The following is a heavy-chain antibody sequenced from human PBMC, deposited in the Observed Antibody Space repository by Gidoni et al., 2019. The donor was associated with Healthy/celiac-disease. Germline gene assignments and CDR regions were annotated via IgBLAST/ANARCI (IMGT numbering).Heavy chain of an antibody. V-gene: IGHV3-21*01. D-gene: IGHD6-19*01. Sequence: EVQLVESVGGLVKPGGSLRLAGAASGFPFSSYSMNWGRQAPGKGLEWVSSISSSSSYIYYADSVKGRFTISRDNAKNSLYLQMNSLRAEDTAVYYCARDGQWLPDYWGQGTLVTVSS. CDR2: ISSSSSYI. CDR1: GFPFSSYS. J-gene: IGHJ4*02. CDR3: ARDGQWLPDY.